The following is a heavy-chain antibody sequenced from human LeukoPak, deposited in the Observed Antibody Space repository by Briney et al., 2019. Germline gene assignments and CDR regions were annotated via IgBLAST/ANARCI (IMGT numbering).Heavy chain of an antibody. V-gene: IGHV4-31*03. J-gene: IGHJ6*03. CDR2: IYYSGST. Sequence: SETLSLTCTVSGGSISSGGYYWSWIRQHPGKGLEWIGYIYYSGSTYYNPSLKSRVTISVDTSKNQFFLKLSSVTAADTAVYYCARIEYSSSRYYYYYMDVWGKGTTVTVSS. CDR1: GGSISSGGYY. D-gene: IGHD6-6*01. CDR3: ARIEYSSSRYYYYYMDV.